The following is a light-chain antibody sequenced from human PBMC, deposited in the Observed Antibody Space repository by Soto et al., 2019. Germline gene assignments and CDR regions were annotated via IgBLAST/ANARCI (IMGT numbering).Light chain of an antibody. CDR1: SSNIGNDF. Sequence: QSFLTQPPSVSAAPGQKVTISCSGSSSNIGNDFFSWYQQLPGRAPKLLIYDNNKRPSGIPDRFSGSKSGTSATLGITGLQTGDEADYYCGTWDTRLNARVFGGGTKLTVL. CDR3: GTWDTRLNARV. V-gene: IGLV1-51*01. J-gene: IGLJ3*02. CDR2: DNN.